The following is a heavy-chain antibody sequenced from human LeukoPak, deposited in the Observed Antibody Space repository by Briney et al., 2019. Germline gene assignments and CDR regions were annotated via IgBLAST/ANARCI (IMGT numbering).Heavy chain of an antibody. V-gene: IGHV4-59*01. D-gene: IGHD3-16*01. CDR1: GGSISIYY. Sequence: SETLSLTCTVSGGSISIYYWSWVRQPPGKGLEWIGYIYYTGSINYNPSLKSRVTISVDTPKNQFSLKLNSVTAADTAVYYCARLGFPGGFDYWGQGTLVTVSS. CDR2: IYYTGSI. CDR3: ARLGFPGGFDY. J-gene: IGHJ4*02.